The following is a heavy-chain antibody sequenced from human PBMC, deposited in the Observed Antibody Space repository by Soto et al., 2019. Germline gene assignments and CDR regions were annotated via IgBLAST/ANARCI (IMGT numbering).Heavy chain of an antibody. CDR1: GFTFNSYG. J-gene: IGHJ4*02. CDR2: IWYDGSNK. D-gene: IGHD3-22*01. V-gene: IGHV3-33*01. CDR3: TRDHYYDSSGYPIFDY. Sequence: GGSLRLSCAASGFTFNSYGMHWVRQAPGKGLEWVAVIWYDGSNKYYADSVKGRFTISRDNSKNTLYLQMNSLRTEDTAVYYCTRDHYYDSSGYPIFDYWGQGTLVTVSS.